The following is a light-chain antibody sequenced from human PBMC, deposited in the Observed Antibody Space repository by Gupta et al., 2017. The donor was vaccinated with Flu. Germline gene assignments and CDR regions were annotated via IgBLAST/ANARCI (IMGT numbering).Light chain of an antibody. CDR3: QSYEV. J-gene: IGLJ3*02. CDR1: SGSIASNY. V-gene: IGLV6-57*01. CDR2: EDN. Sequence: NFMLPQPHSVSESPGKTVTISCTRSSGSIASNYVQWYHQRPGTSPTTVIYEDNQRPSGVPDRFSGSIDRSSNSASLTISGLKTEDEADYYCQSYEVFGGGTRLTVL.